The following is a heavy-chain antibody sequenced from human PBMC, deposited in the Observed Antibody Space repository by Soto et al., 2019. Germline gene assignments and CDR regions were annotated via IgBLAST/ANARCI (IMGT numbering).Heavy chain of an antibody. Sequence: PXGSLRHSSAASGFTFSIHDMNWVRQAPGKGLEWVSYISSIGVATYYADSVKGRFTISRDNAKNSLYLQMNSLRAEDTAVYYCAREGRVGGIDYWGQGTPVTVSS. J-gene: IGHJ4*02. CDR3: AREGRVGGIDY. CDR2: ISSIGVAT. V-gene: IGHV3-48*03. D-gene: IGHD6-19*01. CDR1: GFTFSIHD.